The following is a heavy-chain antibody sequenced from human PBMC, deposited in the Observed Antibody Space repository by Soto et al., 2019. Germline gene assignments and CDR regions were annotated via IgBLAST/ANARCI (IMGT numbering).Heavy chain of an antibody. V-gene: IGHV4-34*01. CDR3: ARAVGSIAARAQDY. CDR1: GGSLSGYY. J-gene: IGHJ4*02. CDR2: INHSGRT. Sequence: SETLSLTGAVYGGSLSGYYWSWIRQPPGKGLEWIGEINHSGRTNYNPSLKIRVTISVDTSKNQFSLKLSSVTAADTAVYYCARAVGSIAARAQDYWGQGTLVTVSS. D-gene: IGHD6-6*01.